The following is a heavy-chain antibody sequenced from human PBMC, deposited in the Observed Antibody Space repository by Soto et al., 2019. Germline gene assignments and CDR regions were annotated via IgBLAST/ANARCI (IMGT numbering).Heavy chain of an antibody. D-gene: IGHD3-10*01. V-gene: IGHV4-59*01. J-gene: IGHJ5*02. CDR3: ARDRITMGGWFDP. CDR1: GGSISSYY. CDR2: IYYSGST. Sequence: SETLSLTCTVSGGSISSYYWSWIRQPPGKGLEWIGYIYYSGSTNYNPSLKSRVTISVDTSKNQFSLKLSSVAAADTAVYYCARDRITMGGWFDPWGQGTLVTVSS.